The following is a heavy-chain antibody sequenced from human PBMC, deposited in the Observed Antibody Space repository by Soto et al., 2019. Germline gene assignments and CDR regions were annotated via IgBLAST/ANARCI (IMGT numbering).Heavy chain of an antibody. V-gene: IGHV3-23*01. CDR1: GFTFSAYV. J-gene: IGHJ4*02. CDR3: AKLTEA. Sequence: GGSLRLSCAASGFTFSAYVMSWVRQAPGKGLEWVSSITSSGGGTYYAASVKGRFTVSRDNSKNTVYLQMNSLRDEETAVYYCAKLTEAWGKGTLGTVS. CDR2: ITSSGGGT. D-gene: IGHD3-16*01.